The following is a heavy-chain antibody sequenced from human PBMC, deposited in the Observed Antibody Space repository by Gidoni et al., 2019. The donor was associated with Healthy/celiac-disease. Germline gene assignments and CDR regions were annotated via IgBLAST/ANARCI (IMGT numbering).Heavy chain of an antibody. D-gene: IGHD3-22*01. J-gene: IGHJ3*02. V-gene: IGHV1-69*01. CDR1: EGTFSSYA. CDR3: AREWGYYDSRLAAFDI. CDR2: IIPIFGTA. Sequence: QVQLVQSGAEVKKPGSSVKVSCKASEGTFSSYAISWVRQAPGQGLEWMGGIIPIFGTANYAQKFQGRVTITADESTSTAYMELSSLRSEDTAVYYCAREWGYYDSRLAAFDIWGQGTMVTVSS.